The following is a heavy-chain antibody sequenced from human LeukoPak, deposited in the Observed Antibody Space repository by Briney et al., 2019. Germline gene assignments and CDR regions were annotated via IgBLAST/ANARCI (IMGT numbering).Heavy chain of an antibody. Sequence: GASVKVSCKASGYTFTSYDINLVRQATGQGLEWMGWMNPNSGNTGYAQKFQGRVTITRNTSISTAYMELSSLRSEDTAVYYCARGQRSRSRNSHLYYFDYWGQGTLVTVSS. V-gene: IGHV1-8*01. CDR1: GYTFTSYD. D-gene: IGHD1-14*01. CDR2: MNPNSGNT. CDR3: ARGQRSRSRNSHLYYFDY. J-gene: IGHJ4*02.